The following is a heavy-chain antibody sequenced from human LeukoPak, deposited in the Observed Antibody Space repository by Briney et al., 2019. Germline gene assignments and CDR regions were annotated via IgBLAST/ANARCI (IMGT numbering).Heavy chain of an antibody. CDR2: ISSTSSYI. D-gene: IGHD2-15*01. Sequence: PGGSLRLSCAASGFTFSDYYMSWIRQAPGKGLEWVSYISSTSSYINYADSVRGRFTISRDNAKNSLYLQMNSLRDEDTAVYYCARPLRGSGGLLHEYWGQGTLVTVSS. J-gene: IGHJ4*02. CDR3: ARPLRGSGGLLHEY. CDR1: GFTFSDYY. V-gene: IGHV3-11*06.